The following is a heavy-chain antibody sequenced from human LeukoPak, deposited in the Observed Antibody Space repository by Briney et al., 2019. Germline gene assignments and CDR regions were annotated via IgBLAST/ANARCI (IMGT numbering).Heavy chain of an antibody. CDR2: ISSSGSTI. D-gene: IGHD6-13*01. J-gene: IGHJ4*02. V-gene: IGHV3-48*03. CDR1: GFTFSSYE. Sequence: GGSLRLSCAASGFTFSSYEMNWVRQAPGKGLEWVSYISSSGSTIYYADSVKGRFTISRDNSKNSLYLQMNSLRAEDTAVYYCARVAEAAAFDSWGQGTLVTVSS. CDR3: ARVAEAAAFDS.